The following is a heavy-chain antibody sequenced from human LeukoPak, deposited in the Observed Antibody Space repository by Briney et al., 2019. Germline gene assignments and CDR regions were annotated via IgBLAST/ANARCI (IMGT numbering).Heavy chain of an antibody. V-gene: IGHV4-31*03. J-gene: IGHJ4*02. CDR3: ARGTGDGSEFDY. D-gene: IGHD1-1*01. CDR2: IYYSGST. CDR1: GGSISSGGYY. Sequence: PSETLSLTCFVSGGSISSGGYYWSCIRQHPGKGLEWIGYIYYSGSTYYNPSLKSRVTISVDTSKNQFSLKLSSVTAADTAVYYCARGTGDGSEFDYWGQGTPVTVSS.